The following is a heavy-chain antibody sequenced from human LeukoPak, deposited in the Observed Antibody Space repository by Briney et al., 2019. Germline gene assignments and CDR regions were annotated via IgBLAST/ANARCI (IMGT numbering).Heavy chain of an antibody. D-gene: IGHD6-19*01. CDR1: GGSISSGTYY. Sequence: TSSQTLSPTCTVSGGSISSGTYYWSWIRQPAGKGLEWIGRIYTSGSTNYNPSLKSRVTISVDTSKNQFSLKLSSVTAADTAVYYCARHKYSSGWPPEGAFDIWGQGTMVTVSS. CDR2: IYTSGST. CDR3: ARHKYSSGWPPEGAFDI. V-gene: IGHV4-61*02. J-gene: IGHJ3*02.